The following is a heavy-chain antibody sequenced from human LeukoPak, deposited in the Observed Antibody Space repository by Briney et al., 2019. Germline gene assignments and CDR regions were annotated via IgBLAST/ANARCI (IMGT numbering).Heavy chain of an antibody. J-gene: IGHJ6*02. Sequence: GESLKISCKGSGYSFTSYWIGWVRQMPGKGLEWMGIIYPGDSDTRYSPSFQGQVTISADKSISTAYLQWRSLWAVTTWLYYCARLVGATFSGMDVWGQGTTVTVSS. CDR1: GYSFTSYW. CDR2: IYPGDSDT. CDR3: ARLVGATFSGMDV. D-gene: IGHD1-26*01. V-gene: IGHV5-51*01.